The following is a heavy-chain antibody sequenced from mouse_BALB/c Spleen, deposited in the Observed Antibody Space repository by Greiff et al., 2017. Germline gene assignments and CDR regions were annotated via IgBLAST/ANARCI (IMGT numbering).Heavy chain of an antibody. J-gene: IGHJ2*01. CDR2: INPGSGGT. Sequence: QVQLKQSGAELVRPGTSVKVSCKASGYAFTNYLIEWVKQRPGQGLEWIGVINPGSGGTNYNGKFKGKATLTADKSSSTAYMQLSSLTSEDSAVYCCARAYYYGSNYFDYWGQGTTLTVSS. CDR1: GYAFTNYL. D-gene: IGHD1-1*01. CDR3: ARAYYYGSNYFDY. V-gene: IGHV1-54*01.